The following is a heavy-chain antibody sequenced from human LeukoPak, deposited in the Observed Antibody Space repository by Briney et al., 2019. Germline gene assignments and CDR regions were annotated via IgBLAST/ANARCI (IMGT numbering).Heavy chain of an antibody. V-gene: IGHV3-23*01. D-gene: IGHD3-9*01. CDR1: GFTFSDYA. J-gene: IGHJ4*02. CDR3: AKWGDYDVLTGYYVSDY. Sequence: GASLRLSCAASGFTFSDYAMSWVRQAPGKGLEWVSAITGSGGNTYYADSVKGRFTISRDNSKNTLYLQMNSLRAEDTAVYYCAKWGDYDVLTGYYVSDYWGQGTLVTVSS. CDR2: ITGSGGNT.